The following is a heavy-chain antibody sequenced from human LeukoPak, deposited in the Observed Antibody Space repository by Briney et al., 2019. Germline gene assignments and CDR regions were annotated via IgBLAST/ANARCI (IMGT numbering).Heavy chain of an antibody. CDR1: RVTFSGYT. Sequence: GGSLRLSCTASRVTFSGYTMNWVRQAPGKGLEWVSSISSRSSDIYYAASVKGRFTISRDNARNSLCLQMSSLRAEDTAVYYCARALYYDILTGYQTHTYYFDYWGQGTLVTVSS. CDR3: ARALYYDILTGYQTHTYYFDY. CDR2: ISSRSSDI. D-gene: IGHD3-9*01. V-gene: IGHV3-21*01. J-gene: IGHJ4*02.